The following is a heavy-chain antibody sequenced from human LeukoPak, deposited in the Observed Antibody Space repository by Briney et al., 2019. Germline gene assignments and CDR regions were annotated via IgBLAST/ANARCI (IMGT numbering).Heavy chain of an antibody. V-gene: IGHV4-34*01. D-gene: IGHD4-23*01. J-gene: IGHJ4*02. CDR1: GGSFSGYY. Sequence: SETLSLTCAIYGGSFSGYYWSWIRQPPGKGLEWIGEIHHSGSTNYNPSLKSRVTISVDTSKNQFSLKLSSVTAADTAVYYCARRTTVVTPSYDYWGQGTLVTVSS. CDR3: ARRTTVVTPSYDY. CDR2: IHHSGST.